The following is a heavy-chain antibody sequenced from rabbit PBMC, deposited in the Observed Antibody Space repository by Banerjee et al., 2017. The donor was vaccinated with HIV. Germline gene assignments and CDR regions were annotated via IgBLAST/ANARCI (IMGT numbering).Heavy chain of an antibody. CDR1: GFSFSSSHC. Sequence: QEQLEESGGDLVKPEGSLTLTYNASGFSFSSSHCICWVRQAPGKGLEWIGCIYAGSSGSTYYASWAKGRFTISKTSSTTVTLQMTSLTAADTATYFCARSGVGGVIGWNFGLWGPGTLVTVS. V-gene: IGHV1S45*01. D-gene: IGHD1-1*01. J-gene: IGHJ6*01. CDR3: ARSGVGGVIGWNFGL. CDR2: IYAGSSGST.